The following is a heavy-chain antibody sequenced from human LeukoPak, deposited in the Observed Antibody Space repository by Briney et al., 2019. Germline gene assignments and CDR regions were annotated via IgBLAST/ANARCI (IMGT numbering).Heavy chain of an antibody. CDR1: GGTFSSYA. CDR2: IIPIFGTA. Sequence: ATVKVSCKASGGTFSSYAISWVRQAPGQGLEWMGGIIPIFGTANYAQKFQGRVTITTDESTSTAYMELSSLRSEDTAVYYCARVSRGYSSSWYGYENWFDPWGQGTLVTVSS. CDR3: ARVSRGYSSSWYGYENWFDP. V-gene: IGHV1-69*05. J-gene: IGHJ5*02. D-gene: IGHD6-13*01.